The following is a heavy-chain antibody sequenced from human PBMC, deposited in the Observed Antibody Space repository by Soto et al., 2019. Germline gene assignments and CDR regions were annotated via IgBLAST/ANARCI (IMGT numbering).Heavy chain of an antibody. V-gene: IGHV1-69*04. CDR1: GDTFTTHG. D-gene: IGHD6-19*01. CDR3: AVAGEEYFQH. J-gene: IGHJ1*01. CDR2: IIPILGIA. Sequence: ASVKVSCKASGDTFTTHGLHWVRQAPGQGLEWMGRIIPILGIANYAQKFQGRVTITADRSTSTAYMELSSLRSEDTAVYYCAVAGEEYFQHWGQGTLVTVSS.